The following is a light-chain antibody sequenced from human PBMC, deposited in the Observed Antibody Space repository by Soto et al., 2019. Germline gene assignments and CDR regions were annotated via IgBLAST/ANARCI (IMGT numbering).Light chain of an antibody. J-gene: IGKJ1*01. CDR2: GAS. V-gene: IGKV3-15*01. CDR1: QTISSS. CDR3: QQYNEWPLWT. Sequence: EIVLTQSPASLSVSPGERATLSCRASQTISSSLAWYQQKPGQAPRLLFYGASTRATGVPARFSGSGSGTEFTLTITSLQSEDFAVYYCQQYNEWPLWTFGQGTKVDI.